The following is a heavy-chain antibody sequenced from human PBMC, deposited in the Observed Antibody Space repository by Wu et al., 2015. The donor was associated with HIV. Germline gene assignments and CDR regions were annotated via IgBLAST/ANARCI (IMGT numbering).Heavy chain of an antibody. J-gene: IGHJ4*02. CDR2: ISAYNGNT. CDR1: GYTFTSYG. D-gene: IGHD6-13*01. V-gene: IGHV1-18*01. Sequence: QVQLVQSGAEVKKPGASVKVSCKASGYTFTSYGISWVRQAPGQGLEWMGWISAYNGNTNYAQKFQGRVTFTADEATSTAYMELRGLRPDDTAVFFCARAAAGRTHYFDFWGQGTLVTVSS. CDR3: ARAAAGRTHYFDF.